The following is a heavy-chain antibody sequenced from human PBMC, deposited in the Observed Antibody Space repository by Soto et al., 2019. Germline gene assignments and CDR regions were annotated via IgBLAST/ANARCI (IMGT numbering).Heavy chain of an antibody. J-gene: IGHJ4*02. CDR3: ARERYYFDY. CDR2: IYYGVTK. CDR1: GASITSYY. Sequence: SENLSLTCTVSGASITSYYWSWIRQSPGKGLEWIGYIYYGVTKDYNPSLKSRVTISVDTSNSQFSLKLSSVTAADTAVYYCARERYYFDYWSQGTLVTVSS. V-gene: IGHV4-59*01.